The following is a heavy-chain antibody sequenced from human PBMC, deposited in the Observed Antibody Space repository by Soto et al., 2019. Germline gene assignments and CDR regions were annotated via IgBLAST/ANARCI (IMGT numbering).Heavy chain of an antibody. J-gene: IGHJ6*03. D-gene: IGHD1-26*01. Sequence: EVQLVESGGGLVKPGGSLRLSCAASGFTFSSYSMNWVRQAPGKGLEWVSSISSSSSYIYYADSVKGRFTISRDNAKNSLYLQMNSLRAGDTAVYYCADARDGQGAFYYYYYMDVWGKGTTVTVSS. V-gene: IGHV3-21*01. CDR3: ADARDGQGAFYYYYYMDV. CDR1: GFTFSSYS. CDR2: ISSSSSYI.